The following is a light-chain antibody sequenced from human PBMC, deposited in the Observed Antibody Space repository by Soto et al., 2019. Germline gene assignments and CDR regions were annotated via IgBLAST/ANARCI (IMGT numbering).Light chain of an antibody. J-gene: IGLJ7*01. CDR3: QSYDSSLSAPV. V-gene: IGLV1-40*01. Sequence: FVLTQPPSVSGAPGQRVTISCTGSSSNIGAGYDVHWYQQLPGTAPKLLIYGNSNRPSGVPDRFSGSKSGTSASLAITGLQAEDEADYYCQSYDSSLSAPVFGGGTQLTVL. CDR2: GNS. CDR1: SSNIGAGYD.